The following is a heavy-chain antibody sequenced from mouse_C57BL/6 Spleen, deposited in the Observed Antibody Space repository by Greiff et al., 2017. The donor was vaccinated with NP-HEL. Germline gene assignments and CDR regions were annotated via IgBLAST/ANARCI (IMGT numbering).Heavy chain of an antibody. CDR1: GFTFSDYG. D-gene: IGHD2-3*01. V-gene: IGHV5-17*01. CDR3: AKCGYSDAMDY. J-gene: IGHJ4*01. Sequence: EVKVVESGGGLVKPGGSLKLSCAASGFTFSDYGMHWVRQAPEKGLEWVAYISSGSSTIYYADTVKGRFTISRDNAKNTLFLQMTSLRSEDTAMYYCAKCGYSDAMDYWGQGTSVTVSS. CDR2: ISSGSSTI.